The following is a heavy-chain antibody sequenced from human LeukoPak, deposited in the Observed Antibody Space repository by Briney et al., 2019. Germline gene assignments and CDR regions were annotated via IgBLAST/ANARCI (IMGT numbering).Heavy chain of an antibody. Sequence: SVKVSCKASGGTFSSYAISWVRQAPGQGLEWMGGIIPIFGTANYAQKFQGRVTITADESTSTTYMELSSLRSEDTAVYYCARGRYCSGGSCYSWFDPWGQGTLVTVSS. J-gene: IGHJ5*02. V-gene: IGHV1-69*01. CDR3: ARGRYCSGGSCYSWFDP. CDR2: IIPIFGTA. D-gene: IGHD2-15*01. CDR1: GGTFSSYA.